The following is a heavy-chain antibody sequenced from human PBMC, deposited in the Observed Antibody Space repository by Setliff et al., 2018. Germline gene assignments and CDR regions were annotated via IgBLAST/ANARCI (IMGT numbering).Heavy chain of an antibody. CDR2: IYIGGSA. V-gene: IGHV4-4*07. CDR3: AREQWLDPPGYYYMDV. Sequence: SETLSLTCTVSGGSTSSYYWSWIRQPAGKGLEWIGHIYIGGSANYNPSLKSRVTMSIDTSRNQFSLKLNSVTAADMAVYYCAREQWLDPPGYYYMDVWAKGTTVTVSS. D-gene: IGHD6-19*01. CDR1: GGSTSSYY. J-gene: IGHJ6*03.